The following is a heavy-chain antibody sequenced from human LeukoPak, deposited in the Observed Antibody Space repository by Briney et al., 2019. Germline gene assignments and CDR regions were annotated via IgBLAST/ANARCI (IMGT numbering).Heavy chain of an antibody. CDR1: GFTFSIYW. J-gene: IGHJ4*02. D-gene: IGHD3-3*01. Sequence: GGSLRLSCAASGFTFSIYWMNWVRQAPGKGLEWVANIKQDGTEKYYVDSVKGRFTISRDNAKNSLYLQMNSLRAEDTAVYYCASISLRFLDYWGQGTLVTVSS. CDR3: ASISLRFLDY. CDR2: IKQDGTEK. V-gene: IGHV3-7*01.